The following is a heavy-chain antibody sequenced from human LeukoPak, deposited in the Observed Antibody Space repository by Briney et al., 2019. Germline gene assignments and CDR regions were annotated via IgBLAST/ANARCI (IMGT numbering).Heavy chain of an antibody. CDR1: GGSISSGDYF. CDR2: INHSGRT. J-gene: IGHJ4*02. V-gene: IGHV4-61*08. Sequence: SETLSLTCTVSGGSISSGDYFWTWIRQPPGKGLEWIGDINHSGRTNYNPSLQKRVSISVDTSNNQFFLNLTSVTAADAAVYYCARTGGFFDSSGFYHQNPYFLQFWGPGVLVTVSS. CDR3: ARTGGFFDSSGFYHQNPYFLQF. D-gene: IGHD3-22*01.